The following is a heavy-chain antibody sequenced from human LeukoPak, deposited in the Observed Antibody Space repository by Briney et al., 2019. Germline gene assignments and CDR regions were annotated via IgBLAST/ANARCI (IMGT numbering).Heavy chain of an antibody. Sequence: GRSLRLSCIASGFTFSNYGMHWVRQAPGKGLEWVAFIRYDGSNKYYADSVKGRFTISRDNSKNTLYLQMNSLRAEDTAVYYCAKDGNYYGSGSYYQGLMKMVYWGQGTLVTVSS. V-gene: IGHV3-30*02. J-gene: IGHJ4*02. D-gene: IGHD3-10*01. CDR2: IRYDGSNK. CDR3: AKDGNYYGSGSYYQGLMKMVY. CDR1: GFTFSNYG.